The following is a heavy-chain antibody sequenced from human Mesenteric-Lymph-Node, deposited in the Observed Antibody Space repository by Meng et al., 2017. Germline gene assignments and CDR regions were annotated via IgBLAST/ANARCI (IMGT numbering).Heavy chain of an antibody. CDR3: ARETTQHGDFDY. J-gene: IGHJ4*02. V-gene: IGHV1-3*01. Sequence: ASVKVSCKASGYTFTSYAMHWVRQAPGQRLEWMGWINAGNGNTKYSQKFQGRVTITRDTSASTAYMELSSLRSEDTAVYYCARETTQHGDFDYWGQGTLVTVSS. D-gene: IGHD4-17*01. CDR1: GYTFTSYA. CDR2: INAGNGNT.